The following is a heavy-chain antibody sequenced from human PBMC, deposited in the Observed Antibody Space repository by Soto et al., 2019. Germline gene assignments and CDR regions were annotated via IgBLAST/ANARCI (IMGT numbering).Heavy chain of an antibody. CDR1: GDSFSGYY. D-gene: IGHD2-21*02. CDR2: VNHSGST. Sequence: QVQLQQWGAGLLKPSETLSLTCAVYGDSFSGYYCSWIRQPPGKGLEWIGEVNHSGSTNYNPSLKSRVSISVDTSKNQFSLRLRYVTAAGTALYYCATPSVECGGDCYYFDNWGQGTLVTVSS. J-gene: IGHJ4*02. CDR3: ATPSVECGGDCYYFDN. V-gene: IGHV4-34*01.